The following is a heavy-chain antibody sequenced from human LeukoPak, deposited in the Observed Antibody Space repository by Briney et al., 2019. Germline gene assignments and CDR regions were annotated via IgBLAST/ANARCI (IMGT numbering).Heavy chain of an antibody. CDR3: AGSVAGTFGFYFDY. J-gene: IGHJ4*02. D-gene: IGHD6-19*01. V-gene: IGHV3-23*01. Sequence: QPGGSLRLSCAASGFTFSSYAMSWVRQAPGKGLDWVSAISGSGGSTYNADSVKGRFTISRDNSKNTLYLQMNSLRAEDTVVYYCAGSVAGTFGFYFDYWGQGTLVTVSS. CDR2: ISGSGGST. CDR1: GFTFSSYA.